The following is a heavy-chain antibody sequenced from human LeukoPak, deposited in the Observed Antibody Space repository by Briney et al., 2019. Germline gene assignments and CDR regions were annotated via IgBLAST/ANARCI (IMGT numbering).Heavy chain of an antibody. V-gene: IGHV3-30*02. CDR1: GFTFSNYG. CDR3: AKVHGWGRQLGYYFDY. D-gene: IGHD2-15*01. CDR2: ISYGETET. Sequence: SGGSLRLSCEPPGFTFSNYGFHWVRQPPGKGLEWVAFISYGETETHYADSVQGRFIISRDDSKNTLFLQMNSLRDEDTAIYFCAKVHGWGRQLGYYFDYWGHGTLVTVSS. J-gene: IGHJ4*01.